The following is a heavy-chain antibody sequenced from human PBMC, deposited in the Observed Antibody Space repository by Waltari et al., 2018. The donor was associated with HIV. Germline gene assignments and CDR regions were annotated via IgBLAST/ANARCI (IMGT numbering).Heavy chain of an antibody. CDR1: GYTFTSYA. D-gene: IGHD5-12*01. CDR2: INAGNGNT. J-gene: IGHJ6*02. Sequence: QVQLVQSGAAVKKPGASVKVSCKASGYTFTSYAMHWVRQAPGQRLELMGWINAGNGNTKYSQKFQGGVTITRDTSASTAYMELSSLRSEDTAVYYCARGGWLRFTGYYYGMDVWGQGTTVTVSS. CDR3: ARGGWLRFTGYYYGMDV. V-gene: IGHV1-3*01.